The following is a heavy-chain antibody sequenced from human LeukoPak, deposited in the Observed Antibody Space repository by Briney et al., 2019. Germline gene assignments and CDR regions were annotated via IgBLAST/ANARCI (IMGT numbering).Heavy chain of an antibody. D-gene: IGHD2-8*02. V-gene: IGHV1-69-2*01. Sequence: ASVTVSCKVSGYTFTDYYMHWLQQAPGKGLEWMGLVDPEDRETIYAEKFQDRVTITADTSTDTAYMELSSLRSEDTAVYYCATNAGGISAFFDIWGQGTMVTVSS. CDR3: ATNAGGISAFFDI. CDR1: GYTFTDYY. J-gene: IGHJ3*02. CDR2: VDPEDRET.